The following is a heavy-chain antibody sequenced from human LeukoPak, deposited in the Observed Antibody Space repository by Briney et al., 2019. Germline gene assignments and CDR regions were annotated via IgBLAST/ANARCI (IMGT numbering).Heavy chain of an antibody. CDR3: ARDYYYYMDV. V-gene: IGHV3-53*01. CDR2: IYSGGST. J-gene: IGHJ6*03. Sequence: GGSLRLSCAASGFTFSSYSMSWVRQAPGKGLEWVSVIYSGGSTYYADSVKGRFTISRDNSKNTLYLQMNSLRAEDTAVYYCARDYYYYMDVWGKGTTVTISS. CDR1: GFTFSSYS.